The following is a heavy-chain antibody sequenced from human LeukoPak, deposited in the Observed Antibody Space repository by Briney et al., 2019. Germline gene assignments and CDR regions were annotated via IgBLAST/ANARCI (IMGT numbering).Heavy chain of an antibody. J-gene: IGHJ4*02. CDR3: ARCHSSSWYDY. D-gene: IGHD6-13*01. CDR2: INHSGSP. CDR1: GGSFSDFY. Sequence: SETLSLTCGASGGSFSDFYWSWIRQPPGKGLEWVGEINHSGSPSYNPSLKSRVTISVDTSKNQFSLKLSSVTAADTAVYYCARCHSSSWYDYWGQGTLVTVSS. V-gene: IGHV4-34*01.